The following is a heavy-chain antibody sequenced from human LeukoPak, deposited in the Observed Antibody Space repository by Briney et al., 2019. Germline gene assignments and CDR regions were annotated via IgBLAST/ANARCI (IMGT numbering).Heavy chain of an antibody. D-gene: IGHD5-12*01. J-gene: IGHJ4*02. CDR3: ARAIVGTENFDY. V-gene: IGHV3-30*10. CDR1: GFYFSTYA. CDR2: VSHDTRTE. Sequence: PGGSLRLSCAASGFYFSTYAMHWVRQAPGKGLEWVAVVSHDTRTEYYTDSLKGRFTISRDNSKSTLYLQMNGLRTDDTAVCYCARAIVGTENFDYWGQGTLVTVSS.